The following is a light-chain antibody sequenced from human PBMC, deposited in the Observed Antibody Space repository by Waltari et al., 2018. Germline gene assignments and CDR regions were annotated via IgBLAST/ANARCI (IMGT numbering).Light chain of an antibody. J-gene: IGKJ4*01. V-gene: IGKV1-39*01. CDR2: ASS. Sequence: DIQMTQSPSSLAASVGDRVTITCRASQSISTSINWYQHKSGKAPHLLIFASSSLQTGVPPRFSGSGSGTDFTLTISSLQAEDFATYYCQQSYSIPITFGGGTKVEIK. CDR3: QQSYSIPIT. CDR1: QSISTS.